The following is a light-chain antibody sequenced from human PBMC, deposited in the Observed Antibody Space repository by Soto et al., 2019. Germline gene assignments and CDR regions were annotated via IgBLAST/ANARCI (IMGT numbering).Light chain of an antibody. CDR3: QQSYSSPWT. CDR1: QTITNY. CDR2: SSF. J-gene: IGKJ1*01. Sequence: DIQMTQSPSSLSASVGDRVTITCSASQTITNYLNWYQQKPWRAPKLLIFSSFTLLRGVPSGFTGGGPGTDFTLTIDSPLPEDFATYYCQQSYSSPWTFGQGTKVEIK. V-gene: IGKV1-39*01.